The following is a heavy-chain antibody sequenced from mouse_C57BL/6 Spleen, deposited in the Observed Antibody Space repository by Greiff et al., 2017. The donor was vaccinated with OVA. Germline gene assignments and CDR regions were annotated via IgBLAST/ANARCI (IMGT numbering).Heavy chain of an antibody. V-gene: IGHV5-4*01. CDR1: GFTFSSYA. CDR3: ARERFPD. Sequence: EVKLVESGGGLVKPGGSLKLSCAASGFTFSSYAMSWVRQTPEKRLEWVATISDGGSYTYYPDNVKGRFTISRGTAKNNLYLQMSHLKSEDTAMYYCARERFPDWGQGTLVTVSA. CDR2: ISDGGSYT. J-gene: IGHJ3*01.